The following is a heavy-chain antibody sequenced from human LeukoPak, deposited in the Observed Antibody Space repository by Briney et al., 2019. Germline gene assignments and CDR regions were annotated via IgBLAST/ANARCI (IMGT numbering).Heavy chain of an antibody. CDR1: GGSISSYY. CDR2: IYYSGST. J-gene: IGHJ6*02. CDR3: FRALGGSNGMDV. V-gene: IGHV4-59*08. D-gene: IGHD3-16*01. Sequence: SETLSLTCTVSGGSISSYYWSWIRQPPGKGLEWIGYIYYSGSTNYNPSLKSRVTISVDTSKNQFSLKLSSVTAADTAVYYCFRALGGSNGMDVWGQGTTVTVSS.